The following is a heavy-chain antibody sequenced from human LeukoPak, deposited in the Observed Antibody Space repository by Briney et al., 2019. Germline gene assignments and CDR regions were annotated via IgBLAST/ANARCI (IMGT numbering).Heavy chain of an antibody. CDR2: ISSSTYI. J-gene: IGHJ4*02. D-gene: IGHD5-12*01. CDR1: GFTFSSYS. Sequence: PGGSLRLSCAASGFTFSSYSMNWVRQAPGKGLEWVSSISSSTYIHYADSVKGRFTISRDNAKNSLYLQMNSLRAEDTAVYYCARDRRGYDYDYWGQGTLVTVSS. CDR3: ARDRRGYDYDY. V-gene: IGHV3-21*01.